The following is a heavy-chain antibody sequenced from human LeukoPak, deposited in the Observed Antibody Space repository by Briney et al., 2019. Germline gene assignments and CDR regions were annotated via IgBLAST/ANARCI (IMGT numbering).Heavy chain of an antibody. CDR1: GGSISSGGYY. V-gene: IGHV4-31*03. D-gene: IGHD6-13*01. CDR2: IYYSGST. CDR3: ARGIAAASERAFDI. Sequence: SETLSLTCTVSGGSISSGGYYWSWIRQHPGKGLEWIGYIYYSGSTYYNPSLKSRVTISVDTSKNQFSLKMRSVTAADTAVYYCARGIAAASERAFDIWGQGTMVTVSS. J-gene: IGHJ3*02.